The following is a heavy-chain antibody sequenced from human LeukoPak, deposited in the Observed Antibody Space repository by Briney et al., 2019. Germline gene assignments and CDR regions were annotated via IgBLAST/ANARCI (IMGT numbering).Heavy chain of an antibody. V-gene: IGHV3-74*01. CDR2: INSDGSST. Sequence: GGSLRLSCAASGFTFSSYWMHWVRQAPGRGLVWVSRINSDGSSTTYADSVKGRFTFSRDNAKNTLYLQMNSLRAEDTAVYYCARDKRTGDSYFDSWGQGTLVTVSS. J-gene: IGHJ4*02. CDR3: ARDKRTGDSYFDS. D-gene: IGHD7-27*01. CDR1: GFTFSSYW.